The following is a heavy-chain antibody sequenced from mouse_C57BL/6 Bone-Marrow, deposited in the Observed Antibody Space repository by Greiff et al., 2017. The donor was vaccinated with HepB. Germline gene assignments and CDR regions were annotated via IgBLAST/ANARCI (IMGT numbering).Heavy chain of an antibody. CDR3: ARDGILRYPAWFAY. V-gene: IGHV1-50*01. D-gene: IGHD1-1*01. Sequence: QVQLQQPGAELVKPGASVKLSCKASGYTFTSYWMQWVKQRPGQGLEWLGEIDPSDSYTNYNQKFKGKATLTVDTSSSTAYMQLSNLTSEDSAVYYCARDGILRYPAWFAYWGQGTLVTVSA. CDR1: GYTFTSYW. CDR2: IDPSDSYT. J-gene: IGHJ3*01.